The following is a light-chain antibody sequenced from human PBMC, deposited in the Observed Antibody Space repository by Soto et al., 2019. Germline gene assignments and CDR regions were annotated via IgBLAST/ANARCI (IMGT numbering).Light chain of an antibody. CDR1: SSDVGSYNR. CDR3: SSYTSSTTLV. V-gene: IGLV2-18*02. CDR2: EVN. Sequence: QSVLTQPTSVSGSPGQSVTISCTGTSSDVGSYNRVSWYQQPPGTAPKLMIYEVNNRPSGVPDRFSGSKSGNTASLTISGLQAEDEADYYCSSYTSSTTLVFGGGTKLTVL. J-gene: IGLJ2*01.